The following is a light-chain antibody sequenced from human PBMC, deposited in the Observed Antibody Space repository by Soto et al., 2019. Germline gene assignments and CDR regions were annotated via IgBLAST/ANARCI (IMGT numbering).Light chain of an antibody. V-gene: IGLV2-14*01. CDR1: SSDVGGYNY. J-gene: IGLJ2*01. CDR2: DVS. Sequence: QSVLTQPASVSGSPGQSITISCTGTSSDVGGYNYVSWYQQHPGKAPKLMIYDVSNRPSGVSNRFSGSKSGNTASLTISGLQAEDEADYYCSPYTSSSTLAVFGGGTKVTVL. CDR3: SPYTSSSTLAV.